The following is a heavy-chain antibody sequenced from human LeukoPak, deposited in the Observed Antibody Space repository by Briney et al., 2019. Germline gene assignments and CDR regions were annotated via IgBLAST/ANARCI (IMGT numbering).Heavy chain of an antibody. CDR2: IFTTGST. CDR3: ARDGVTLTNLVPRPFDP. Sequence: SETLSLTCTLSGGSMWNSSWSSVRQPAGKGLEWVGRIFTTGSTNYNPSLKSRVTMSIDTSKTQFSLKMTSVTAADTAVYYCARDGVTLTNLVPRPFDPWGQGTLVIVSS. J-gene: IGHJ5*02. D-gene: IGHD5-18*01. CDR1: GGSMWNSS. V-gene: IGHV4-4*07.